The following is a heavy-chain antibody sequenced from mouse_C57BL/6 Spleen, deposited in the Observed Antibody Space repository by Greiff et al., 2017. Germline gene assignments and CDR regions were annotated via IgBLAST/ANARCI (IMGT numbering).Heavy chain of an antibody. D-gene: IGHD1-1*01. Sequence: QVQLQQPGAELVKPGASVKLSCKASGYTFTSYWMQWVKQRPGQGLEWIGEIDPSDSYTNYNQKFKGKATLTVDTSSSTAYVQLSSLTSEDSAVYYCARGDYCGSFAYWGQGTLVTVSA. V-gene: IGHV1-50*01. CDR1: GYTFTSYW. J-gene: IGHJ3*01. CDR3: ARGDYCGSFAY. CDR2: IDPSDSYT.